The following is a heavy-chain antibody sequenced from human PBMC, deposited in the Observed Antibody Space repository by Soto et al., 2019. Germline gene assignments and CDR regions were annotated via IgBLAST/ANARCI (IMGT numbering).Heavy chain of an antibody. V-gene: IGHV4-59*13. D-gene: IGHD3-10*01. CDR3: ARESAGSGRNNWFDP. CDR1: RGSISDYY. CDR2: IYYTGNT. Sequence: SETLSLTCTVSRGSISDYYWSWIRQPPGKGLEWIGFIYYTGNTKYNPSLNGRVTMSMDTSNNQFSLKLSSVTAADTAVYYCARESAGSGRNNWFDPWGQGXLVTVSS. J-gene: IGHJ5*02.